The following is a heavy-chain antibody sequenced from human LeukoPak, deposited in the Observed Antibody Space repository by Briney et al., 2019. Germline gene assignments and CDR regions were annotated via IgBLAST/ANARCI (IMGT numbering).Heavy chain of an antibody. CDR1: GGSFSGYY. CDR2: INHSGST. J-gene: IGHJ5*02. D-gene: IGHD3-10*01. V-gene: IGHV4-34*01. CDR3: AGLWFGDYLGGWFDP. Sequence: SETLSLTCAVYGGSFSGYYWSWIRQPPGKGLEWIGEINHSGSTNYNPSLKCRVTISVDRSKNQFSLKLSSVTAADTAVYYCAGLWFGDYLGGWFDPWGQGTLVTVSS.